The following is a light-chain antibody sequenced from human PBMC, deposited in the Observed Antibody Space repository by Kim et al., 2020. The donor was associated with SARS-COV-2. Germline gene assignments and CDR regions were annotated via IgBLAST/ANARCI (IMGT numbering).Light chain of an antibody. CDR3: SSYAGSNNLV. J-gene: IGLJ2*01. V-gene: IGLV2-8*01. CDR2: EFS. CDR1: SRVVGGYDY. Sequence: GQSLTISCTGTSRVVGGYDYVSWYQQHPGKAPKRMIYEFSKRPSGVPDRFSGSKSGNTASLTVSGLQAEDEADYYCSSYAGSNNLVFGGGTQLTVL.